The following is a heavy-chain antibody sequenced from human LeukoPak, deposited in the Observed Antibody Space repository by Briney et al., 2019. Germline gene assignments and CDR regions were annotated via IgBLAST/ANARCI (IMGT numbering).Heavy chain of an antibody. D-gene: IGHD3-10*01. CDR1: GGSISSISSNNYH. Sequence: SETLSLTCIVSGGSISSISSNNYHWGWIRQPPGKGLEWIGSIYYSGSTYYNPSLKSRVTISVDTSKNHFSLNLSSVTAADTAVYYCARHRGRYYDSGSYYYFDYWGQGTLVTVSS. CDR2: IYYSGST. CDR3: ARHRGRYYDSGSYYYFDY. V-gene: IGHV4-39*02. J-gene: IGHJ4*02.